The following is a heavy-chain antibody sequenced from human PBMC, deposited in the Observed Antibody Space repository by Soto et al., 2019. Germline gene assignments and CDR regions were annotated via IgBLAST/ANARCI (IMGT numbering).Heavy chain of an antibody. CDR2: IYHSGST. V-gene: IGHV4-30-2*01. CDR1: GGSINSGDYA. D-gene: IGHD6-13*01. CDR3: AGIRIAAAGGGLDV. Sequence: QLQLQESGSGLVKPSQTLSLTCGVSGGSINSGDYAWSWIRQPPGKGLEWMGYIYHSGSTYYNPSLKSRVTILIDRSKNQFSLKLSSVTAADRAVYYCAGIRIAAAGGGLDVWGQGTTVTVSS. J-gene: IGHJ6*02.